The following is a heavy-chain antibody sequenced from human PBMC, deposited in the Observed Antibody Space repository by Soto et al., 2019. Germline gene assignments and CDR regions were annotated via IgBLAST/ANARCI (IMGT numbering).Heavy chain of an antibody. Sequence: QVQLVQSGAEVKKPGSSVKVSCKASGGTFSSYAISWVRQAPGQGLEWMGGIIPIFGTANYAQKFQGRVTITADESTSTAYMELSSLRSEDTAVYYCARLDYGAPPHYYYYGMDVWGQGTTVTVSS. V-gene: IGHV1-69*01. CDR1: GGTFSSYA. CDR3: ARLDYGAPPHYYYYGMDV. D-gene: IGHD4-17*01. J-gene: IGHJ6*02. CDR2: IIPIFGTA.